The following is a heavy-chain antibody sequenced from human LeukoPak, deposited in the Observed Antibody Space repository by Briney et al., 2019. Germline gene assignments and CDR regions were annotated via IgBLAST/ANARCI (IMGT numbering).Heavy chain of an antibody. CDR2: ISSSSSYI. Sequence: PGRSLRLSCAASGFTFSSYSMNWVRQAPGKGLEWVSSISSSSSYIYYADSVKGRFTISRDDAKNSLYLQMNSLRAEDTAVYYCARDLTVSYYYYGMDVWGQGTTVTVS. V-gene: IGHV3-21*01. CDR3: ARDLTVSYYYYGMDV. D-gene: IGHD4-17*01. J-gene: IGHJ6*02. CDR1: GFTFSSYS.